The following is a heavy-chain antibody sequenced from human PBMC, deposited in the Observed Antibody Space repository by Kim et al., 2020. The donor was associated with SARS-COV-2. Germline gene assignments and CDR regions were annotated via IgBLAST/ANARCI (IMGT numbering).Heavy chain of an antibody. Sequence: GGSLRLSCAASGFTFSSYGMHWVRQAPGKGLEWVAVISYDGSNKYYADSVKGRFTISRDNSKNTLYLQMNSLRAEDTAVYYCAKVATDSSGWYVRYYGMDVWGQGTTVTVSS. D-gene: IGHD6-19*01. V-gene: IGHV3-30*18. CDR1: GFTFSSYG. CDR3: AKVATDSSGWYVRYYGMDV. J-gene: IGHJ6*02. CDR2: ISYDGSNK.